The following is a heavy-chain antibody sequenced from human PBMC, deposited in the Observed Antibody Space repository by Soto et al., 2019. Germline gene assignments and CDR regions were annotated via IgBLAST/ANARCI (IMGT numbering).Heavy chain of an antibody. Sequence: PSYTLSLSSAVSGVSVSSRKGGVWVRQPPGRGLEWIGEIYHTGSTNYNPSLKSRVTISVDTSKNHFSLRLTSVTAADTAVYYCAGERAQGYGMDVWGQGPTVTVSS. CDR2: IYHTGST. V-gene: IGHV4-4*02. J-gene: IGHJ6*02. CDR1: GVSVSSRKG. CDR3: AGERAQGYGMDV.